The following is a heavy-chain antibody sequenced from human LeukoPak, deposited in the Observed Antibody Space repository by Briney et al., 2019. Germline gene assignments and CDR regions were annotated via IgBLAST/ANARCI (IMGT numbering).Heavy chain of an antibody. CDR1: GFTFSSYA. Sequence: GGSLRLSCAASGFTFSSYAMHWVRQAPGKGLEWVAVISYDGSNKYYADSVKGRFTISRDNSKNTLYLQMNSLRAEDTAVYYFARDILRHSDARNRLDPGGQGTLVTVSS. V-gene: IGHV3-30-3*01. J-gene: IGHJ5*02. CDR2: ISYDGSNK. D-gene: IGHD3-16*01. CDR3: ARDILRHSDARNRLDP.